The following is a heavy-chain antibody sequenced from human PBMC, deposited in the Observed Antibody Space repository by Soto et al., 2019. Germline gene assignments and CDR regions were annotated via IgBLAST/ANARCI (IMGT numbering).Heavy chain of an antibody. J-gene: IGHJ4*02. CDR1: GGSISGYY. Sequence: QVQLQESGPGAAKPSETLSLTCTVSGGSISGYYWTWIRQSPGRGLEWIGYVYSTGATNYNPSLSSLVTRSVDASKNQFSLNLRSVTAADTAIFYCGRAHTSGWFGIDYWGQGALVTVSS. V-gene: IGHV4-59*01. CDR3: GRAHTSGWFGIDY. D-gene: IGHD6-19*01. CDR2: VYSTGAT.